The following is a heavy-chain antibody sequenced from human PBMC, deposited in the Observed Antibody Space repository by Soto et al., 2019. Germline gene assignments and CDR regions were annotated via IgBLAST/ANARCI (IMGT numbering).Heavy chain of an antibody. Sequence: QVQLVQSGAEVKKPGASVKVSCKASGYTFTSYGISWVRQAPGQGLECMGWMSTYNGNTNYAQKLPGRVTITTNTSTSTAYIEVRSLRSDDTAVYYCARARYYDILTGEYYYYGMDVWGQGTTVTVSS. CDR1: GYTFTSYG. CDR2: MSTYNGNT. J-gene: IGHJ6*02. V-gene: IGHV1-18*01. CDR3: ARARYYDILTGEYYYYGMDV. D-gene: IGHD3-9*01.